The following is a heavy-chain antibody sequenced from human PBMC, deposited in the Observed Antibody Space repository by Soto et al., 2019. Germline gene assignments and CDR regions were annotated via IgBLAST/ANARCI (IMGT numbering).Heavy chain of an antibody. CDR2: ISSSSSYI. CDR1: GFTFSSYS. CDR3: AIEGDMDV. Sequence: EVQLVESGGGLVKPGGSLRLSCAASGFTFSSYSMNWVRQAPGKGLEWVSSISSSSSYIYYADSVKGRFTIHRDNAKNSVYLQLNSLRAEDSAVYYCAIEGDMDVWGKGTTVTVSS. V-gene: IGHV3-21*01. D-gene: IGHD3-16*01. J-gene: IGHJ6*03.